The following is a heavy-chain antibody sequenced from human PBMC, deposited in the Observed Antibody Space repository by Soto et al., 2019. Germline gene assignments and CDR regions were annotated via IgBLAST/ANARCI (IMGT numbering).Heavy chain of an antibody. D-gene: IGHD2-8*01. V-gene: IGHV3-23*01. CDR2: ITTSGGNT. J-gene: IGHJ6*03. CDR1: GFTFSTYA. Sequence: ESGGGLVQPGGSLRLSCAASGFTFSTYAMSWVRQAPGKGLEWVSTITTSGGNTYYADSVQGLFTISRDNSKNTLYLQMNSLRAEDTAVYYCAGRYCTNGVCSTNYYYYIGVWGKGTTVTVSS. CDR3: AGRYCTNGVCSTNYYYYIGV.